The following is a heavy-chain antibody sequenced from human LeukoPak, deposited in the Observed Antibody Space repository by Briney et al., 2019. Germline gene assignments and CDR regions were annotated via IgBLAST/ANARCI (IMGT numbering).Heavy chain of an antibody. CDR1: GYSISSGYY. D-gene: IGHD3-10*01. CDR3: AREEKYYGSGSLHYYMDV. Sequence: SETLSLTCTVSGYSISSGYYWGWIRQPPGKGLEWIGSIYYSGSTYYNPSLKSRVTISVDTSKNQFSLKLSSVTAADTAVYYCAREEKYYGSGSLHYYMDVWGKGTTVTVSS. CDR2: IYYSGST. V-gene: IGHV4-38-2*02. J-gene: IGHJ6*03.